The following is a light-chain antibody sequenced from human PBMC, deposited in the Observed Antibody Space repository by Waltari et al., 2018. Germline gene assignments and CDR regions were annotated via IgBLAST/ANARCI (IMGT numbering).Light chain of an antibody. CDR3: CSYVGSNNDV. V-gene: IGLV2-8*01. CDR1: SSDIGGYNY. CDR2: EVT. J-gene: IGLJ3*02. Sequence: QSALTHPPSASGSPGQSVTISCTGTSSDIGGYNYVSWYQQHPGKVPKLMIYEVTKRPAGGPDRFSGSRSGNTASLTVSGLRAEGEADYYCCSYVGSNNDVFGGGTKLTVL.